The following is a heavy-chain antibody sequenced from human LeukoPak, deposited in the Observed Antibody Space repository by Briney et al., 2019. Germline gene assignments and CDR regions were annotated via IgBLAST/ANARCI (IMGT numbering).Heavy chain of an antibody. CDR1: GYTFTSYY. D-gene: IGHD2-15*01. Sequence: GGSLRLSCAASGYTFTSYYMHWVRQAPGQGLEWMGIINPSGGSTSYAQKFQGRVTMTRDTSTSTVYMELSSLRSEDTAVYYCASTVVVAATRGGKPKYFQHWGQGTLVTVSS. CDR3: ASTVVVAATRGGKPKYFQH. J-gene: IGHJ1*01. CDR2: INPSGGST. V-gene: IGHV1-46*01.